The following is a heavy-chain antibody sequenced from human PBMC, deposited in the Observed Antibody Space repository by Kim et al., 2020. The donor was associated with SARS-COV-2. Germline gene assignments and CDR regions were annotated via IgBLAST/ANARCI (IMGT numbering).Heavy chain of an antibody. V-gene: IGHV3-30*04. J-gene: IGHJ6*02. Sequence: GGSLRLSCAASGFSFSSYAMQWVRQPPGKGLEWVALIFDDGSNKYYADSVKGRFTISRDNSENTLYLQMNSLRAEDTAVYYCARDGLMDVWGQGTTVTVSS. CDR2: IFDDGSNK. CDR1: GFSFSSYA. CDR3: ARDGLMDV.